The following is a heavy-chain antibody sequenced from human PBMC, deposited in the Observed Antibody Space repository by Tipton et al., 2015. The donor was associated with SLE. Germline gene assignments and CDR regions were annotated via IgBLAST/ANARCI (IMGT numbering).Heavy chain of an antibody. J-gene: IGHJ4*02. D-gene: IGHD4-17*01. CDR1: GGSISSHY. V-gene: IGHV4-59*06. CDR2: IYYSGST. CDR3: ARGGKSTTHYFDY. Sequence: TLSLTCTVSGGSISSHYWSWIRQPPGKGLEWIGYIYYSGSTYYNPSLKSRVTISVDTSKNQFSLKLSSVTAADTAVYYCARGGKSTTHYFDYWGQGTLVTVSS.